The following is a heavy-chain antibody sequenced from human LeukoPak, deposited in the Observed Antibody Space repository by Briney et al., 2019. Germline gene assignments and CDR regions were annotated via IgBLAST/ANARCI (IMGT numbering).Heavy chain of an antibody. CDR1: GYTFSNYG. Sequence: ASVKVSCKASGYTFSNYGISWVRQAPGQGLEWMGWISAYNGNTNYAQKLRGRVTMTTDTSTSTAYMELSSLRSDDTAVYYCARDPHEFSSGWSQFDYWGQGTLVTVSS. J-gene: IGHJ4*02. CDR2: ISAYNGNT. V-gene: IGHV1-18*01. D-gene: IGHD6-19*01. CDR3: ARDPHEFSSGWSQFDY.